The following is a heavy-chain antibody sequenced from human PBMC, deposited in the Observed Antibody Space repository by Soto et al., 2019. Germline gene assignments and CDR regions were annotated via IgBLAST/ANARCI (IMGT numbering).Heavy chain of an antibody. J-gene: IGHJ6*02. V-gene: IGHV5-51*01. CDR3: ARNYCSSTSCSRGRVGAYYYYGMDV. D-gene: IGHD2-2*01. CDR1: GYSFTSYW. Sequence: VESLKSSGNGSGYSFTSYWIGWVRQMPGKGLEWMGIICPCDSDTRYSPSFQGQVTISADKSISTAYLQWSSLKASDTAMYYCARNYCSSTSCSRGRVGAYYYYGMDVWGQGTTVTVSS. CDR2: ICPCDSDT.